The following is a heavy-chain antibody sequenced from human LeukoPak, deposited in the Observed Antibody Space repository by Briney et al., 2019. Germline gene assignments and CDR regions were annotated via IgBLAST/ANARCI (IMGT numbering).Heavy chain of an antibody. V-gene: IGHV1-2*04. D-gene: IGHD5-24*01. CDR2: INPNSGGT. CDR3: ARALRGGLQSPQYYFDY. Sequence: GASVKVSCKASGYTFTGYYMHWVRQAPGQGLEWMGWINPNSGGTNYAQKFQGWVTMTRDTSISTAYMELSRLRSDDTAVYYCARALRGGLQSPQYYFDYWGQGTLVTVSS. CDR1: GYTFTGYY. J-gene: IGHJ4*02.